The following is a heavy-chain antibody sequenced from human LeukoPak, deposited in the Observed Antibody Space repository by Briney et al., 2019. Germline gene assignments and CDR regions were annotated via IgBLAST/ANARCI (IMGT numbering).Heavy chain of an antibody. CDR1: GFTFSSYA. D-gene: IGHD2-15*01. CDR3: ARHGGWFDY. CDR2: ISYDGSNK. V-gene: IGHV3-30-3*01. Sequence: GGSLRLSCAASGFTFSSYAMHWVRQAPGKGLEWVAVISYDGSNKYYADSVKGRFTISRDNSKNTLYLQMNSLRAEDTAVYYCARHGGWFDYWGQGTLVTVSS. J-gene: IGHJ5*01.